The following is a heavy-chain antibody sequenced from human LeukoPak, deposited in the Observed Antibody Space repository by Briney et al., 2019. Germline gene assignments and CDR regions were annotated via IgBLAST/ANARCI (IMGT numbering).Heavy chain of an antibody. CDR1: GGSISTSNYY. V-gene: IGHV4-39*07. J-gene: IGHJ6*03. CDR3: ARGRADYYYMDV. CDR2: IFYSGST. Sequence: PSETLSLTCTVSGGSISTSNYYWGWIRQPPGKGLEWIGNIFYSGSTYYSPSLKSRVTISVDTSKNQFSLKLSSVTAADTAVYYCARGRADYYYMDVWGKGTTVTVSS.